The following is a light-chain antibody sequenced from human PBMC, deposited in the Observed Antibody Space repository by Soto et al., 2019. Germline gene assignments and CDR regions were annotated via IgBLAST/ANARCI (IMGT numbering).Light chain of an antibody. V-gene: IGKV3-20*01. J-gene: IGKJ1*01. Sequence: TLLTQSPGALSLSLGEKGTLSCRASQNLGTLYLAWFQQISGQAPRLLNYSASRRATGIPDRFAGSGSGTDFTLLIHRVEPEDFAVYFCKQYAGSPRTSGQGTKV. CDR3: KQYAGSPRT. CDR1: QNLGTLY. CDR2: SAS.